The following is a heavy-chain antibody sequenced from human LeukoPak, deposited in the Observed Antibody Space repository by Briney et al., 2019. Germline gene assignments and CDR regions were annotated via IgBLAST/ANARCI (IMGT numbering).Heavy chain of an antibody. CDR3: ARPRLEYCSGGSCFDAFDI. D-gene: IGHD2-15*01. CDR1: GFTFSSYS. Sequence: GGSLRLSCATSGFTFSSYSMNWVRQAPGKGLEWVSFISSSSNYIYYADSVKGRFTISRDNSKNTLFLQMNSLTAEDTAIYSCARPRLEYCSGGSCFDAFDIWGQGTMVTVSS. CDR2: ISSSSNYI. J-gene: IGHJ3*02. V-gene: IGHV3-21*04.